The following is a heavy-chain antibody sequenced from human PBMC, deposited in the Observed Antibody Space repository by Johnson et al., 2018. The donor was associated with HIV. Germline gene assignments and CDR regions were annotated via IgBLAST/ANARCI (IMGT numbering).Heavy chain of an antibody. Sequence: VPLVESGGGVVRPGGSLRLSCAASGFTFSSYDMHWVRQATGKGLEWVSAIGTAGDTYYPGSVKGRFTISRDNAQNLLYLQMNSLRGEDTGVYYCATDILFATARSDHDAFDTWGQGTMVTVSS. V-gene: IGHV3-13*01. CDR1: GFTFSSYD. CDR2: IGTAGDT. D-gene: IGHD3-9*01. J-gene: IGHJ3*02. CDR3: ATDILFATARSDHDAFDT.